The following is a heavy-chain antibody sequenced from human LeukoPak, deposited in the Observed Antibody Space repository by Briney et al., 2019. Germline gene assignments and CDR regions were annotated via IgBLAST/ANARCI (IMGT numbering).Heavy chain of an antibody. J-gene: IGHJ5*02. D-gene: IGHD6-13*01. V-gene: IGHV4-61*02. CDR3: ARGDRVDSSSWYNWFDP. Sequence: SETLSLTCTVSGVSISYATYQWTWIRQSAGKGLEWIGLISKSGTTNYNPSHKSRVTISVDTSKNQFSLKLSSVTAADTAVCYCARGDRVDSSSWYNWFDPWGQGTLVTVSS. CDR2: ISKSGTT. CDR1: GVSISYATYQ.